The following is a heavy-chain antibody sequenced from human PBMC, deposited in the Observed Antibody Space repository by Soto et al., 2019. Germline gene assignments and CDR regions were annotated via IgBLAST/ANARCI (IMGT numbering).Heavy chain of an antibody. D-gene: IGHD2-15*01. CDR2: ISNDGSNK. Sequence: QVQLVESGGGVGQPGTSLRLSCAASGFTFRSYGIHWVRQAPGKGLEWLAVISNDGSNKYLADSVKGRLALSRANSRNTLYLQINSLRVEDTAVYYCGKDTLDCSGGDCPLYYYYGMDVWGQGTTVTVSS. CDR1: GFTFRSYG. CDR3: GKDTLDCSGGDCPLYYYYGMDV. J-gene: IGHJ6*02. V-gene: IGHV3-30*18.